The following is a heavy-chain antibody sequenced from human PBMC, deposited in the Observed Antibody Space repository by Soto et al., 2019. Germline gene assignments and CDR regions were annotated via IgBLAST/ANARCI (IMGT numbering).Heavy chain of an antibody. CDR1: GFTFNNYA. Sequence: PGGSLRLSCAAPGFTFNNYAMTWVRQAPGKGLEWVSAISGGGDTTSYADSVKGRFTISRGNSKNTLYLQMNSLRAEDTAVYYCARDKGLYLGYCSSTSCYGGNYFDYWGQGTLVTVSS. V-gene: IGHV3-23*01. J-gene: IGHJ4*02. CDR2: ISGGGDTT. CDR3: ARDKGLYLGYCSSTSCYGGNYFDY. D-gene: IGHD2-2*01.